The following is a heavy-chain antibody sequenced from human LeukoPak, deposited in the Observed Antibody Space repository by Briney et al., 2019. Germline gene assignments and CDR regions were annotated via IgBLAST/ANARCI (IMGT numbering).Heavy chain of an antibody. D-gene: IGHD1-26*01. CDR2: ISSSSSTI. V-gene: IGHV3-48*01. CDR3: ARDLIVGALYNWFDP. J-gene: IGHJ5*02. CDR1: GFTFSSYS. Sequence: GGSRRLSCAASGFTFSSYSMNWVRQAPGKGLEWVSYISSSSSTIYYADSVKGRFTISRDNAKNSLYLQMNSLRAEDTAVYYCARDLIVGALYNWFDPWGQGTLVTVSS.